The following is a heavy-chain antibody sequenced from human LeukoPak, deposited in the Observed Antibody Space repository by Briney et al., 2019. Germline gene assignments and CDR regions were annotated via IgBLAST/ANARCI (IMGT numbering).Heavy chain of an antibody. CDR2: IRSGGNTR. D-gene: IGHD3-22*01. J-gene: IGHJ4*02. CDR1: GFTFSNYE. CDR3: ARHYDSSGSHMDY. V-gene: IGHV3-48*03. Sequence: GGSLRLSCAASGFTFSNYEMNWVRQAPGKGLEWISYIRSGGNTRYYADSVKGRFTISRDDAKNSLYLQLNGLRAEDTAVYYCARHYDSSGSHMDYWGQGTLVTVSS.